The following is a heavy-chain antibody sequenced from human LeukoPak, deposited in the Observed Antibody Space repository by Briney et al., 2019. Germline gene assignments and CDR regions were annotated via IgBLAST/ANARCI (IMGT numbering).Heavy chain of an antibody. CDR2: IYSGGST. CDR3: ARADYGDYEVSIGAFDI. Sequence: GGSLRLSCAASEFSVGSNYMTWVRQAPGKGLEWVSLIYSGGSTYYADSVKGRFTISRDNAKNSLYLQMNSLRAEDTAVYYCARADYGDYEVSIGAFDIWGQGTMVTVSS. D-gene: IGHD4-17*01. CDR1: EFSVGSNY. V-gene: IGHV3-66*01. J-gene: IGHJ3*02.